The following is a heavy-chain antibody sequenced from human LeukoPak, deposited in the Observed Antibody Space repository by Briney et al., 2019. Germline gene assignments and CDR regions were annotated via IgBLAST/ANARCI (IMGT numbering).Heavy chain of an antibody. CDR2: IIPIFGTA. CDR1: GGTFTSYA. D-gene: IGHD5-12*01. V-gene: IGHV1-69*05. J-gene: IGHJ3*02. Sequence: SVKVSCKASGGTFTSYAISWVRQAPGQGLEWMGGIIPIFGTANYAQKFQGRVTITTDESTSTAYMELSSLRSEDTAVYYCARDYVDIVATIGDAFDIWGQGTMVTVSS. CDR3: ARDYVDIVATIGDAFDI.